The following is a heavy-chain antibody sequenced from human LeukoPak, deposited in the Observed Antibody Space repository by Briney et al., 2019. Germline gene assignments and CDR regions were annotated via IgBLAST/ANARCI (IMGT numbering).Heavy chain of an antibody. D-gene: IGHD4-23*01. Sequence: GGSLRLSCAASGFTFSSYAMSWVRQAPGKGLEWVSVLYSNGDTYYADSVKGRFTISRDNSKNTLYLQMNSLRAEDTAVYHCARSSGVTTVAPFDYWGQGTLVTVSS. CDR1: GFTFSSYA. CDR2: LYSNGDT. J-gene: IGHJ4*02. V-gene: IGHV3-23*05. CDR3: ARSSGVTTVAPFDY.